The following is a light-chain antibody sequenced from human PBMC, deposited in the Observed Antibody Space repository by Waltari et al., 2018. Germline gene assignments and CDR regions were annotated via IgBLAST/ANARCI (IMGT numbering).Light chain of an antibody. V-gene: IGLV2-8*01. J-gene: IGLJ1*01. CDR3: SSYAGSNNLGV. CDR1: SSDVGGYSY. CDR2: EVY. Sequence: QSALTQPPSASGSPGQSVTISCTGTSSDVGGYSYFSWYQHHPGKAPNLIIYEVYKRPSGVPDRFAGSKSGNTASLTVSGLQAEDEADYYCSSYAGSNNLGVFGTGTKVTVL.